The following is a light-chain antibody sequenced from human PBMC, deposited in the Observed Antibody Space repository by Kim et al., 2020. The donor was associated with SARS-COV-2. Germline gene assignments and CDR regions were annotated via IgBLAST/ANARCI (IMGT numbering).Light chain of an antibody. CDR1: SGHRNNA. Sequence: SVSLTCTLSSGHRNNAIAWHQQPPEKGPRYLMKINSDGSHNRGDGIPDRFSGSSSGAERYLTISSLQSEDEADYYCQTWGSGIRVFGGGTQLTVL. CDR2: INSDGSH. V-gene: IGLV4-69*01. J-gene: IGLJ3*02. CDR3: QTWGSGIRV.